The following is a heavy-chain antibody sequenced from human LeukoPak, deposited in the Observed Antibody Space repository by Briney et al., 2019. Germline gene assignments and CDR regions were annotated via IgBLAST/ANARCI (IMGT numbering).Heavy chain of an antibody. CDR2: IYYSGST. J-gene: IGHJ6*02. V-gene: IGHV4-39*07. Sequence: PSETLSLTCTVSGGSISSSSYYWGWIRPPPGKGLEWIGSIYYSGSTYYNPSLKSRVTISVDTSKNQFSLKLTSVTAADTAIYYCARGRNGPSADHYYGMDVWGQGTTVTVSS. CDR1: GGSISSSSYY. CDR3: ARGRNGPSADHYYGMDV. D-gene: IGHD2-8*01.